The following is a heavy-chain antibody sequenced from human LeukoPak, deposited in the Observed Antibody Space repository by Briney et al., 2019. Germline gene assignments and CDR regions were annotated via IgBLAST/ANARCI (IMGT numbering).Heavy chain of an antibody. CDR3: ARVHIVGATPSDY. J-gene: IGHJ4*02. D-gene: IGHD1-26*01. CDR2: ISSSSSYI. V-gene: IGHV3-21*01. CDR1: GFTFSSYS. Sequence: GGSLRLSCAASGFTFSSYSMNWVRQAPGKGLEWVSSISSSSSYIYYADSVKGRFTISRDNAKNSLYLQMNSLRVEDTALYYCARVHIVGATPSDYWGQGTLVTVSS.